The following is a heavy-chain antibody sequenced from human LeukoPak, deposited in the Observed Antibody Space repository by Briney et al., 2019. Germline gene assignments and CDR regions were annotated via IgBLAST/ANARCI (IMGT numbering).Heavy chain of an antibody. CDR3: ATIKRGYTYGYFGF. CDR2: MFDTVST. Sequence: PSETPSLTSTVSCASTSSHYWIWLRHPPGKKLEGMAYMFDTVSTKSNPSLKSQLTLSVDTSKKQLSMTLSSVAAAVPAVYYCATIKRGYTYGYFGFWGQGIKVTVSS. D-gene: IGHD5-18*01. V-gene: IGHV4-59*11. CDR1: CASTSSHY. J-gene: IGHJ4*02.